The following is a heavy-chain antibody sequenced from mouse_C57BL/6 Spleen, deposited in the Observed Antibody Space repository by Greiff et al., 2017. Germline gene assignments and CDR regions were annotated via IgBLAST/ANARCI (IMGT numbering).Heavy chain of an antibody. CDR2: ISYDGSN. J-gene: IGHJ2*01. CDR1: GYSITSGYY. CDR3: ARGGDMAYGNYFDY. D-gene: IGHD2-1*01. V-gene: IGHV3-6*01. Sequence: EVQLKESGPGLVKPSQSLSLTCSVTGYSITSGYYWNWIRQFPGNKLEWMGYISYDGSNNYNPSLKNRISITRDTSKNQFFLKLNSVTTEDTATYYCARGGDMAYGNYFDYWGQGTTLTVSS.